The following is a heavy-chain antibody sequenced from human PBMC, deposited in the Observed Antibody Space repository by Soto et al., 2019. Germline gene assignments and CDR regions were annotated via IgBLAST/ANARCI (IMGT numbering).Heavy chain of an antibody. CDR1: GFTFSSYS. CDR2: ISSSSSYI. J-gene: IGHJ4*02. D-gene: IGHD3-3*01. CDR3: ARAAIFGVVIVQFDV. Sequence: EVQLVESGGGLVKPGGSLRLSCAASGFTFSSYSMNWVRQAPGKGLEWVSSISSSSSYIYYADSVKGRFTITRDKAKNSLYLQMNSLSAEDAAVSLCARAAIFGVVIVQFDVWGQGTLVTVSS. V-gene: IGHV3-21*01.